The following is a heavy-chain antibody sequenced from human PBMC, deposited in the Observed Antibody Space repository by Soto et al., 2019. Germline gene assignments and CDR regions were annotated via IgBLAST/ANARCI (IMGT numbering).Heavy chain of an antibody. D-gene: IGHD3-22*01. J-gene: IGHJ4*02. CDR3: ARGEPTYYYDSSGSRSDY. V-gene: IGHV3-48*03. CDR2: ISSSGSTI. CDR1: GFTCSSYE. Sequence: SLRLSCAASGFTCSSYEMNWVRQAPGKGLEWVSYISSSGSTIYYADSVKGRFTISRDNAKNSLYLQMNSLRAEDTAVYYCARGEPTYYYDSSGSRSDYWGQGTLVTVSS.